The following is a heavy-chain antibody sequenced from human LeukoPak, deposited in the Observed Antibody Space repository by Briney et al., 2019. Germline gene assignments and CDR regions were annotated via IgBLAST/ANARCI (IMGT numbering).Heavy chain of an antibody. CDR2: ISYDGSNK. V-gene: IGHV3-30-3*01. CDR3: ARDRLQQLGPFDY. D-gene: IGHD6-13*01. CDR1: GLTFSSYA. Sequence: GRSLRLSCAASGLTFSSYAMHWVRQAPGKGLEWVAVISYDGSNKYYADSVKGRFTISRDNSKNTLYLQMNSLRAEDTAVYYCARDRLQQLGPFDYWGQGTLVTVSS. J-gene: IGHJ4*02.